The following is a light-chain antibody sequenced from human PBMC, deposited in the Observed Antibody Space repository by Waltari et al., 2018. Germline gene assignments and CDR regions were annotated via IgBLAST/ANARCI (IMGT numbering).Light chain of an antibody. CDR1: SSDVGGYNY. CDR3: SSYTSSSTVV. J-gene: IGLJ2*01. Sequence: QSALTQPASVSGSPGQSITISCTGTSSDVGGYNYVSWSQQPPGKAPKLMIFAVSNRPAGVSKRFAGSKSANTASLTISGLQAEEEADYYCSSYTSSSTVVFGGGTKLTVL. CDR2: AVS. V-gene: IGLV2-14*01.